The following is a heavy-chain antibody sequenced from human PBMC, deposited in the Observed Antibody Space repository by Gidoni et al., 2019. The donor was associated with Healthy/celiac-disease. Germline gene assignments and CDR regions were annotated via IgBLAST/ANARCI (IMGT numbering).Heavy chain of an antibody. J-gene: IGHJ4*02. D-gene: IGHD6-19*01. V-gene: IGHV3-23*01. CDR3: AKAPYSSGWYSRYFDY. Sequence: EVQLLESGGGLVQPGGSRRLSCAAPGFTCSSYAMSWVRQAPGKGLEWVSAISGSGGSTYYADSVKGRFTISRDNSKNTLYLQMNSLRAEDTAVYYCAKAPYSSGWYSRYFDYWGQGTLVTVSS. CDR1: GFTCSSYA. CDR2: ISGSGGST.